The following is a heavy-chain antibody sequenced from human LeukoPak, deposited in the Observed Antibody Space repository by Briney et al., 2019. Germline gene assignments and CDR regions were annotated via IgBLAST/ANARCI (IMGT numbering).Heavy chain of an antibody. D-gene: IGHD3-22*01. J-gene: IGHJ4*02. CDR3: AGVYDSSGYYEDY. Sequence: ASVKVFCKASGGTFSSYAISWVRQAPGQGLEWMGGIIPIFGTANYAQKFQGRVTITADESTSTAYMELSSLRSEDTAVYYCAGVYDSSGYYEDYWGQGTLVTVSS. V-gene: IGHV1-69*13. CDR1: GGTFSSYA. CDR2: IIPIFGTA.